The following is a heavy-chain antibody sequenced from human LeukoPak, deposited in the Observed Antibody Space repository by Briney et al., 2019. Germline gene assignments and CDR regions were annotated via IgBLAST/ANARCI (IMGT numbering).Heavy chain of an antibody. CDR3: ASKVYCGGDCYSGVDY. D-gene: IGHD2-21*01. CDR2: INSDGSST. V-gene: IGHV3-74*01. J-gene: IGHJ4*02. CDR1: GFTFSSYW. Sequence: GGSLRLSCAASGFTFSSYWMHWVRQAPGKGLVWVSRINSDGSSTIYADSVKGRFTISRDNAKNTLYLQMNSLRAEDTAVYYCASKVYCGGDCYSGVDYWGQGTLVTVSS.